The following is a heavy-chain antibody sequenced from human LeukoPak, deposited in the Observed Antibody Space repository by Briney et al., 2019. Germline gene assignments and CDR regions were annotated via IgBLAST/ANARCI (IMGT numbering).Heavy chain of an antibody. CDR1: GGTFSSYA. V-gene: IGHV1-69*04. J-gene: IGHJ6*03. Sequence: SVKVSSKASGGTFSSYAISWVRQAPGQGLEWMGRIIPILGIANYAQKFQGRVTITADESTSTAYMDLSSLRSEDTAVYYCARDISRPGYCSGGSCYDFYYMDVWGKGTTVTVSS. CDR3: ARDISRPGYCSGGSCYDFYYMDV. D-gene: IGHD2-15*01. CDR2: IIPILGIA.